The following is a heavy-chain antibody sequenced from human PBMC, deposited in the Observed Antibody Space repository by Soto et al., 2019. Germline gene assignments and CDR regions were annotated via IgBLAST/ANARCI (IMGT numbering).Heavy chain of an antibody. J-gene: IGHJ6*02. V-gene: IGHV1-2*02. CDR2: INTNSGGT. Sequence: ASVKVSCNASGDTSTGYYMHWVRQSPEQGLEWMGWINTNSGGTNYEQKFKGRVTMTRDTSISTAYMELSRLRSDDTAVYYCARDPGGSSQYYYYYGMDVWGQGTTVTVSS. D-gene: IGHD6-13*01. CDR3: ARDPGGSSQYYYYYGMDV. CDR1: GDTSTGYY.